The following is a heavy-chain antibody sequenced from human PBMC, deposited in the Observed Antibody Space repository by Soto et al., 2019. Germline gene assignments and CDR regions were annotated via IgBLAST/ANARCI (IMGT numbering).Heavy chain of an antibody. V-gene: IGHV3-23*01. CDR3: AKDGISPLGTGLMDY. D-gene: IGHD1-1*01. J-gene: IGHJ4*02. Sequence: HPGGSLRLSCAASGFTFSSYAMSWVRQAPGKGLEWVSAISGSGGSTYYADSVKGRFTISRDNSKNTLYLQMNSLRAEDTAVYYCAKDGISPLGTGLMDYWGQGTLVTVSS. CDR2: ISGSGGST. CDR1: GFTFSSYA.